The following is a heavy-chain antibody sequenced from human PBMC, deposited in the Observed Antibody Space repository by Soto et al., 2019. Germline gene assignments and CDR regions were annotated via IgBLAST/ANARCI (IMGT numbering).Heavy chain of an antibody. V-gene: IGHV4-59*01. CDR1: GGSISSYY. D-gene: IGHD3-9*01. CDR3: ASTYVLRYFDWFGFDY. Sequence: SETLSLTCTVSGGSISSYYWSWIRQPPGKGLEWIGYIYYSGSTNYNPSLKGRVTISVDTSKNQFSLKLSSVTAADTAVYYCASTYVLRYFDWFGFDYWGQGTLVTVSS. CDR2: IYYSGST. J-gene: IGHJ4*02.